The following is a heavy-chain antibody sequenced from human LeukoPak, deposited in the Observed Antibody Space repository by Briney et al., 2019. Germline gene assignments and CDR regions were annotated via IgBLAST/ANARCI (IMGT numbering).Heavy chain of an antibody. CDR2: ISAYNGNT. Sequence: ASVKVSCKASGGTFSSYAISWVRQAPGQGLEWMGWISAYNGNTNYAQKLQGRVTMTTDTSTSTAYMELRSLRSDDTAVYYCARKLGYCSGGSCRAEYFQHWGQGTLVTVSS. D-gene: IGHD2-15*01. V-gene: IGHV1-18*01. CDR3: ARKLGYCSGGSCRAEYFQH. CDR1: GGTFSSYA. J-gene: IGHJ1*01.